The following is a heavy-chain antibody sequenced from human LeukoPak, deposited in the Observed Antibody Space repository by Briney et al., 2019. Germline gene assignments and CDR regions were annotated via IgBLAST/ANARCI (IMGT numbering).Heavy chain of an antibody. CDR1: GYSFTSYW. Sequence: GESLKISCKGSGYSFTSYWIGWVRQMPGKGLEWMGIIYPGDPDTRYSPSFQGQVTISADKSISTAYLQWSSLKASDTAMYYCARKGDIVATIFDYWGQGTLVTVSS. D-gene: IGHD5-12*01. CDR2: IYPGDPDT. V-gene: IGHV5-51*01. CDR3: ARKGDIVATIFDY. J-gene: IGHJ4*02.